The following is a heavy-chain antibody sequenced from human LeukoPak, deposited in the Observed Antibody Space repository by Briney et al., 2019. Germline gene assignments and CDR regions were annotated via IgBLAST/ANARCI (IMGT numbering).Heavy chain of an antibody. Sequence: SETLSLTCTVSGGSISSYYWSWIRQPAGKGLEWIGRIFTSGSTNYNPSLKSRVTISVDKSKNHFSLKLSSVTAADTAVYYCARDTAIQQTYYYYYMDVWGKGTTVTVSS. V-gene: IGHV4-4*07. CDR1: GGSISSYY. CDR2: IFTSGST. CDR3: ARDTAIQQTYYYYYMDV. D-gene: IGHD5-18*01. J-gene: IGHJ6*03.